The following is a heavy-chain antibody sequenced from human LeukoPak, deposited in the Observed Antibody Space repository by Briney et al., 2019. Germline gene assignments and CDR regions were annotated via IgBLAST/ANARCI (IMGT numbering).Heavy chain of an antibody. CDR2: INHSGST. D-gene: IGHD6-13*01. V-gene: IGHV4-34*01. CDR3: AGSSWYVVRLDY. Sequence: SETLSLTCAVYGGSFSGYCWSWIRQPPGKGLEWIGEINHSGSTNYNPSLKSRVTISVDTSKNQFSLKLSSVTAADTAVYYCAGSSWYVVRLDYWGQGTLVTVSS. J-gene: IGHJ4*02. CDR1: GGSFSGYC.